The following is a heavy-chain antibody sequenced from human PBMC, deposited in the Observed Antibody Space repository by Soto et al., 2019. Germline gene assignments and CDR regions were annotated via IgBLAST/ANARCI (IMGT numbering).Heavy chain of an antibody. D-gene: IGHD3-3*01. Sequence: SETLSLTCSVSGGSISSYYWSWIRQPPGKGLEWIGCIYYSGSTNYNPSLKSRVTISADTSKNQFSLKLSSVTAADTAVYYCARGGGLRFLAWLPFSNWGQGTLVT. CDR2: IYYSGST. J-gene: IGHJ4*02. CDR3: ARGGGLRFLAWLPFSN. CDR1: GGSISSYY. V-gene: IGHV4-59*01.